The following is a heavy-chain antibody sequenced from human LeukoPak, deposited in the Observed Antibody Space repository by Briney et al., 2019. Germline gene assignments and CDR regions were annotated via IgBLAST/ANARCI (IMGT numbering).Heavy chain of an antibody. Sequence: SETLSLTCTVSGGSISSYYWSWIRQPAGKGLEWIGRIYTSGSTNYNPSLKSRVTMSVDTSKNQFSLKLSSVTAADTAVYYCARERRYYDYVWGSYRTGYYFDYWGQGILVTVSS. V-gene: IGHV4-4*07. CDR3: ARERRYYDYVWGSYRTGYYFDY. CDR1: GGSISSYY. CDR2: IYTSGST. D-gene: IGHD3-16*02. J-gene: IGHJ4*02.